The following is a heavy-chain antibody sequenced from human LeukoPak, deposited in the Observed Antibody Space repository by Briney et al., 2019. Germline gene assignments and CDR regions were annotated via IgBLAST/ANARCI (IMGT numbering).Heavy chain of an antibody. V-gene: IGHV3-21*01. CDR3: ACGMDYDILTGYKAFVELDY. Sequence: GGSLRLSCAASGFTFSSYSMNWVRQAPGKGLEWVSSISSSSSYIYYADPVKGRFTISRDNAKNSLYLQMNSLRAEDTAVYYCACGMDYDILTGYKAFVELDYWGQGTLVTVSS. CDR2: ISSSSSYI. D-gene: IGHD3-9*01. J-gene: IGHJ4*02. CDR1: GFTFSSYS.